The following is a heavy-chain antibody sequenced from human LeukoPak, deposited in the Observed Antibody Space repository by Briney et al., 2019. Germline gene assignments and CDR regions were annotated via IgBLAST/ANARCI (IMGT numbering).Heavy chain of an antibody. Sequence: GGSLRLSCAAAGFTVSSYAMSWVSQAPGKGLEWVSAISGSGGSTYYADSVTGRFTISKDTSKNTLYLQMNSLRAEDTAVYYCAKGLLQVDYWGQGTLVTVSS. CDR2: ISGSGGST. CDR3: AKGLLQVDY. V-gene: IGHV3-23*01. J-gene: IGHJ4*02. D-gene: IGHD3-22*01. CDR1: GFTVSSYA.